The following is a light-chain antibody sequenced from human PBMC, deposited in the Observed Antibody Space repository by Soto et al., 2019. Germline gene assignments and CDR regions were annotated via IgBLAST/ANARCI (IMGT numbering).Light chain of an antibody. J-gene: IGKJ1*01. CDR2: GAS. Sequence: EIVLTQSPGTLSLSPGDRATLSCRASQRVTSSYLAWYQQTPGQAPRLLIYGASSRASGIPDRFSGSGSGTNFTLTITRLEPEDFAVYYCQQYGSSPRTFGQGTKVEFK. CDR3: QQYGSSPRT. CDR1: QRVTSSY. V-gene: IGKV3-20*01.